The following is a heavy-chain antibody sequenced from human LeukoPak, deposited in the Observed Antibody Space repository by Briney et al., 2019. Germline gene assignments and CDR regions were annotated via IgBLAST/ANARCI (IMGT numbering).Heavy chain of an antibody. CDR3: ARGVVVGQANYQSDY. V-gene: IGHV4-30-4*08. CDR2: IYYSGST. D-gene: IGHD1-7*01. CDR1: GGSISSGDYY. J-gene: IGHJ4*02. Sequence: SQTLSLTCTVSGGSISSGDYYWRWIRQPPGKGLEWIGYIYYSGSTYYNPSLKSRVTISVDTSKNQFSLKLSSVTAADTAVYYCARGVVVGQANYQSDYWGQGTLVTVSS.